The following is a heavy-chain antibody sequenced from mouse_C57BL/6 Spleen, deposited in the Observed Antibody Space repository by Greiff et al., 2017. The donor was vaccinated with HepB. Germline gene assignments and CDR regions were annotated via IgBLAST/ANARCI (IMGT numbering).Heavy chain of an antibody. J-gene: IGHJ2*01. CDR3: TIFLGNFDY. D-gene: IGHD1-1*02. Sequence: VQLQQSGAELVRPGASVKLSCTASGFNIKDDYMHWVKQRPEQGLEWIGWIDPENGDTEYASKFQGKATITADTSSNTAYLQLSSLTSEDTAVYYCTIFLGNFDYWGQGTTLTVSS. V-gene: IGHV14-4*01. CDR1: GFNIKDDY. CDR2: IDPENGDT.